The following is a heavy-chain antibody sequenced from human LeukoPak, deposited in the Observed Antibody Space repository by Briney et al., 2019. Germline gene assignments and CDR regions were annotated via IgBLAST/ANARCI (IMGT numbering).Heavy chain of an antibody. CDR2: IYSDGSRT. V-gene: IGHV3-74*01. Sequence: HPGGSLRLSCAASEFSVGSNYVTWVRQAPGKGLVWVSRIYSDGSRTTYADSVKGRFTISGDNAKNTLYLQMNSLRAEDTAVYYCARSGRGGAFDIWGHGTMVTVSS. J-gene: IGHJ3*02. CDR1: EFSVGSNY. CDR3: ARSGRGGAFDI. D-gene: IGHD1-26*01.